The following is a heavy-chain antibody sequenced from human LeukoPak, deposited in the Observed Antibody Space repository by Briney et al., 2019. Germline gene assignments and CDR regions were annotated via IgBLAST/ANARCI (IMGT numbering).Heavy chain of an antibody. Sequence: GGSLRLSCSASGFTFSSYAMYWVRQAPGKGLVYVSGISSNGGSTYYADSVKGRFTISRDNSKNTLYLQMSSLRAEDTAVYYCVKITSSSGGDYWGQGTLVTVSS. CDR3: VKITSSSGGDY. J-gene: IGHJ4*02. CDR1: GFTFSSYA. V-gene: IGHV3-64D*09. CDR2: ISSNGGST. D-gene: IGHD6-19*01.